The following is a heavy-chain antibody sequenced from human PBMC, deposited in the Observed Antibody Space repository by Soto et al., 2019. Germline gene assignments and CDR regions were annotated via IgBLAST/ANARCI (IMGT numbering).Heavy chain of an antibody. CDR3: ARDGLWPDEEYYYGMDV. D-gene: IGHD5-18*01. J-gene: IGHJ6*02. V-gene: IGHV4-38-2*02. CDR2: IYHSGST. Sequence: PSETLSLTCAVSGYSISSGYYWGWIRQPPGKGLEWIGSIYHSGSTYYNPSLKSRVTISVDTSKNQFSLKLSSVTAADTAVYYCARDGLWPDEEYYYGMDVWGQGTKVTVSS. CDR1: GYSISSGYY.